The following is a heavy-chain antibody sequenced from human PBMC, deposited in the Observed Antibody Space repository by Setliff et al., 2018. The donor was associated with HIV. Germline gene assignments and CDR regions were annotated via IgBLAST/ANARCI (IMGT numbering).Heavy chain of an antibody. V-gene: IGHV4-39*01. J-gene: IGHJ3*02. CDR2: IYYSGST. Sequence: PSETLSLTCTVSSGSMNSSSYYWGWIRQPPGKGLEWIGSIYYSGSTYYNPSLESRLTISVDTSKSQFSLNLSSVTAADTAIYYCARRFFTTVVTHAFDIWGQGTMVTVSS. CDR1: SGSMNSSSYY. CDR3: ARRFFTTVVTHAFDI. D-gene: IGHD4-4*01.